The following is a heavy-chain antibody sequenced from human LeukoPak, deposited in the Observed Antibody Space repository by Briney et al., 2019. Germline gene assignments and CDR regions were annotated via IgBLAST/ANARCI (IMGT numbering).Heavy chain of an antibody. Sequence: PGGSLRLSCAASGFTFSTYWMHWVRQGPGKGLVWVSRINSDGSITTYADSVKGRFTISRDNAKNTLYLQMDSLRAEDTALYYCARRGEEGGYDYWGQGTLVTVSS. CDR2: INSDGSIT. V-gene: IGHV3-74*01. J-gene: IGHJ4*02. D-gene: IGHD5-12*01. CDR1: GFTFSTYW. CDR3: ARRGEEGGYDY.